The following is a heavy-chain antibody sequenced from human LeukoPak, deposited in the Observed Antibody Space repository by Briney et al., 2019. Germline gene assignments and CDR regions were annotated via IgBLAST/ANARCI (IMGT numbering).Heavy chain of an antibody. CDR2: IYYSGST. CDR1: GGSISSYY. CDR3: ARGDGRIHYYYYMDV. J-gene: IGHJ6*03. D-gene: IGHD5-24*01. Sequence: SSETLSLTCTVSGGSISSYYWSWIRQPPGKGLEWIGYIYYSGSTNYNPSLKSRVTISVDTSKNQFSLKLSSVTAADTAVYYCARGDGRIHYYYYMDVWGKGTTVTISS. V-gene: IGHV4-59*01.